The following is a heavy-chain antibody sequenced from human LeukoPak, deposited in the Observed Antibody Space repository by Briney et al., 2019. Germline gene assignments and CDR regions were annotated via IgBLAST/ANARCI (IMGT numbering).Heavy chain of an antibody. CDR3: ARDLDSSGYYKYYFDY. CDR1: GFTFSSYS. D-gene: IGHD3-22*01. V-gene: IGHV3-48*01. CDR2: ISSSSSTI. Sequence: GGSLRLSCAASGFTFSSYSMNWVRQAPGKGLEWVSYISSSSSTIYYADSVKGRFTISRDNAKSSLYLQMNSLRAEDTAVYYCARDLDSSGYYKYYFDYWGQGTLVTVSS. J-gene: IGHJ4*02.